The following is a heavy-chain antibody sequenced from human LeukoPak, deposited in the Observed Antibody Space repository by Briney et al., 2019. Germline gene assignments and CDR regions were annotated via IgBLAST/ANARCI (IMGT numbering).Heavy chain of an antibody. Sequence: GSLRLSCAASGFTFSSYSMNWVRQAPGKGLEWVSYISSSSGTIYYADSVKGRFTISRDNAKSSVYLQMNSLRAEDTAVYYCARVYSSGWANDYWGQGTLVTVSS. D-gene: IGHD6-19*01. CDR2: ISSSSGTI. CDR3: ARVYSSGWANDY. J-gene: IGHJ4*02. V-gene: IGHV3-48*01. CDR1: GFTFSSYS.